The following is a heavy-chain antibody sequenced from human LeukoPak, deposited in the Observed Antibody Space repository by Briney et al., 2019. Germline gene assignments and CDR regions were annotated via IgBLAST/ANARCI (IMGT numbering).Heavy chain of an antibody. CDR2: IYYSGST. CDR1: GGSISSYY. V-gene: IGHV4-59*08. Sequence: SETLSLTCTVAGGSISSYYWSWIRQPPGKGLEWIGYIYYSGSTNYNPSLKSRVTISVDTSKNQFSLKLSSVTAADTAVYYCARSQNLGDYYDSSGPWDWGQGTLVTVSS. J-gene: IGHJ4*02. D-gene: IGHD3-22*01. CDR3: ARSQNLGDYYDSSGPWD.